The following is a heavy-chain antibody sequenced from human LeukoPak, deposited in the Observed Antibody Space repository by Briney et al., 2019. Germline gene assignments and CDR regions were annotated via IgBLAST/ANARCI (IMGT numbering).Heavy chain of an antibody. CDR2: IIPILGIA. CDR1: GGTFSSYA. CDR3: ARESGHGYYYYYGMDV. V-gene: IGHV1-69*04. Sequence: SVKVSCKASGGTFSSYAISWVRQAPGQGLERMGRIIPILGIANYAQKFQGRVTITADKSTSTAYMELSSLRSEDTAVYYCARESGHGYYYYYGMDVWGQGTTVTVSS. J-gene: IGHJ6*02.